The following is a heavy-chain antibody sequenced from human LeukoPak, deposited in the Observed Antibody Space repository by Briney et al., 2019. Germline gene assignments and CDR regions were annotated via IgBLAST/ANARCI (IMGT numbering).Heavy chain of an antibody. Sequence: SSETLSLTCTVSGGSISSSGFYWGWIRQPPGKGLEWIVNMYFSGSTYYKPCLKSRVTISVDTSKNQFSLKLTSLTAADTAVYYCARYGRRGLLDALDIWGQGTMVTVSS. D-gene: IGHD2-15*01. CDR2: MYFSGST. J-gene: IGHJ3*02. CDR1: GGSISSSGFY. V-gene: IGHV4-39*01. CDR3: ARYGRRGLLDALDI.